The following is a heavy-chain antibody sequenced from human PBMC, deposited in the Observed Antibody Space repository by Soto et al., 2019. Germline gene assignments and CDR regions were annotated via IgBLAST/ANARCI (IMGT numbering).Heavy chain of an antibody. CDR2: ISAYNGNT. CDR3: ARDVGSNYDSSGYEP. D-gene: IGHD3-22*01. Sequence: ASVQVSCKASGYTFTSYGISWVRQAPGQGLEWMGWISAYNGNTNYAQKLQGRVTMTTDTSTSTAYMELRSLRSDDTAVYYCARDVGSNYDSSGYEPWGQGTLVTVSS. V-gene: IGHV1-18*01. J-gene: IGHJ4*02. CDR1: GYTFTSYG.